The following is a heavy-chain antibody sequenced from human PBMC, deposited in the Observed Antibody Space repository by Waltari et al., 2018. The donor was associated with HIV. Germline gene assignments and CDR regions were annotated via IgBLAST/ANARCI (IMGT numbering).Heavy chain of an antibody. D-gene: IGHD5-12*01. J-gene: IGHJ1*01. Sequence: QVQLQQWGAGLLKPSETLSLTCAVYGGSFSGCYWSWIRQPPGKGLEWIGEINHSGSTNYNPSLKSRVTISVDTSKNQFSLKLSSVTAADTALYYCARHGEILSGLRDWGQGTLVTVSS. CDR2: INHSGST. CDR3: ARHGEILSGLRD. CDR1: GGSFSGCY. V-gene: IGHV4-34*01.